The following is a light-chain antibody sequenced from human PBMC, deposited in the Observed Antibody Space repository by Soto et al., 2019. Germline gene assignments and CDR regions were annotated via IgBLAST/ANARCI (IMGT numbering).Light chain of an antibody. Sequence: QSALTQPASVSGSPGQSVTISCTGTSSDVGDYNYVSWYQQHPGKAPKLMIYDVSNRPSGVSNRFSGSKSGNTASLTISGLQAEDEADYYCSSYTSSGTPEIFGGGTKVTVL. CDR3: SSYTSSGTPEI. J-gene: IGLJ2*01. V-gene: IGLV2-14*01. CDR1: SSDVGDYNY. CDR2: DVS.